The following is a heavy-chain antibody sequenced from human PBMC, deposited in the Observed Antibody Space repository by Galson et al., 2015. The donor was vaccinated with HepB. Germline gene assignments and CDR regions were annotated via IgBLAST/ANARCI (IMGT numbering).Heavy chain of an antibody. V-gene: IGHV3-30*18. J-gene: IGHJ4*02. CDR1: GFTFSSYG. CDR3: AKGPAPYSSSWVPPFDY. Sequence: SLRLSCAASGFTFSSYGMHWVRQAPGKGLEWVAVISYDGSNKYYADSVKGRFTISRDNSKNTLYLQMNSLRAEDTAVYYCAKGPAPYSSSWVPPFDYWGQGTLVTVSS. D-gene: IGHD6-13*01. CDR2: ISYDGSNK.